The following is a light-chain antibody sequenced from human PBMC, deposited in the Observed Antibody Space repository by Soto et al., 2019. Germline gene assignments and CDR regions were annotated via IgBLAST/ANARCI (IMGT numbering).Light chain of an antibody. CDR3: MQTLQTPYT. CDR2: LGS. V-gene: IGKV2-28*01. CDR1: QSLLYGAGYMY. J-gene: IGKJ2*01. Sequence: DIVMTQSPLSLPVTPGEPASISCRSSQSLLYGAGYMYVDWYLQKPGQPPQLLIFLGSNRASGVPDRLSGSVSGTDFTLKISRVETEDVGVYYCMQTLQTPYTFGQGTKLEIK.